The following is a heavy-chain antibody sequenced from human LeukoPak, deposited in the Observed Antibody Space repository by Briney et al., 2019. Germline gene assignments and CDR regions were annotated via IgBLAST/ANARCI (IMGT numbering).Heavy chain of an antibody. D-gene: IGHD6-13*01. J-gene: IGHJ4*02. CDR3: ARGSSHTAAAGKSD. Sequence: SETLSLTCTVSGGSISSYYWSWIRQPAGKGLEWIGRIYTSGSTNYNPSLKSRVTISVDTSKNQFSLKLSSVTAADTAVYYCARGSSHTAAAGKSDWGQGTLVTVSS. V-gene: IGHV4-4*07. CDR2: IYTSGST. CDR1: GGSISSYY.